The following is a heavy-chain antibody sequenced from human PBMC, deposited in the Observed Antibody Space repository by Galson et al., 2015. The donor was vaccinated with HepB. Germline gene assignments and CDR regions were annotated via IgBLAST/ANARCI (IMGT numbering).Heavy chain of an antibody. CDR2: ISYDGSNK. J-gene: IGHJ4*02. CDR3: ARGGYSYGYNGWYFDY. CDR1: GFTFSSYA. Sequence: SLRLSCAASGFTFSSYAMHWVRQAPGKGLEWVAVISYDGSNKYYADSVKGRLTISRDNSKNTLYLQMNSLRAEDTAVYYCARGGYSYGYNGWYFDYWGQGTLVTVSS. V-gene: IGHV3-30-3*01. D-gene: IGHD5-18*01.